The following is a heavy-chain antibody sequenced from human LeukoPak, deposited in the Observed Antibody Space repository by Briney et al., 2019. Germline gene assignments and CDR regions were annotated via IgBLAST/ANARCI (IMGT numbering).Heavy chain of an antibody. CDR1: GFTFSSYA. Sequence: GGSLRLSCSASGFTFSSYAMHWVRQAPGKGLEYVSAISSNGGSTYYADSVKGRFTISRDNSKNTLYLQMSSLRAEDTAVYYCVKDKVDIVATLDYWGQGTLVTVSS. J-gene: IGHJ4*02. V-gene: IGHV3-64D*06. D-gene: IGHD5-12*01. CDR2: ISSNGGST. CDR3: VKDKVDIVATLDY.